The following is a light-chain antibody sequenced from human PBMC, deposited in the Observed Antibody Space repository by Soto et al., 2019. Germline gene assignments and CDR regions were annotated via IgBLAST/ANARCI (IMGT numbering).Light chain of an antibody. J-gene: IGKJ2*01. Sequence: IVMTQSPVTLSVSPGERGTLSCRASETVRTNLAWFQQKPGQTPRLLIFGASTRATGIPTRFTGSGSETEFTLTIDSLQSEDLAVYSCQQYYNWPAYTFGHGTKLEI. CDR3: QQYYNWPAYT. CDR2: GAS. CDR1: ETVRTN. V-gene: IGKV3-15*01.